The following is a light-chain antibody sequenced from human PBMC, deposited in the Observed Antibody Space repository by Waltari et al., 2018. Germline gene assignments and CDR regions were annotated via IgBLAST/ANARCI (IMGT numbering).Light chain of an antibody. CDR3: QALDTSTSVV. CDR2: QDS. CDR1: RLGDKY. V-gene: IGLV3-1*01. Sequence: SEVTQSPSVSVSPGETAIITCSGHRLGDKYVSWYQQTAGQSPLLLIYQDSKRPSGIPGRFSGSSSGNTVTLTITAVQAADEGDYYCQALDTSTSVVFGGGTKLTVL. J-gene: IGLJ3*02.